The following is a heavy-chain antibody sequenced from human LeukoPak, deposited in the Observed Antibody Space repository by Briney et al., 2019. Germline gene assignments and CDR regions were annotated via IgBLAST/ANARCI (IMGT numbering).Heavy chain of an antibody. CDR3: AREMPRTYYFDY. Sequence: ASVKVSCKASGYTFTNYYIHWVRQAPGQGLEWMGNISPSGGSTTYAQRFQDRVLMTGDTSTSSVYMELSSLRSEDTAIYYCAREMPRTYYFDYWGQGTLVTAPS. V-gene: IGHV1-46*01. CDR2: ISPSGGST. J-gene: IGHJ4*02. D-gene: IGHD1-14*01. CDR1: GYTFTNYY.